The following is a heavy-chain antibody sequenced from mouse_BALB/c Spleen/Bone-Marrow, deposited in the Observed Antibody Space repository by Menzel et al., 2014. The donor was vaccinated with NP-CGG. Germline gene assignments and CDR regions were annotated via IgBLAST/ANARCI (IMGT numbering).Heavy chain of an antibody. V-gene: IGHV1S22*01. Sequence: KQSGSELVRPGASVKLSCKASGYTFTSYWMHWVKQRPGQGLEWIGNIYPGSGSTNYDEKFKSKATLTVDTSSSTAYMQLSSLTSEDSAVYYCTRSGYDVVYWGQGTLVTVSA. D-gene: IGHD2-2*01. CDR1: GYTFTSYW. J-gene: IGHJ3*01. CDR2: IYPGSGST. CDR3: TRSGYDVVY.